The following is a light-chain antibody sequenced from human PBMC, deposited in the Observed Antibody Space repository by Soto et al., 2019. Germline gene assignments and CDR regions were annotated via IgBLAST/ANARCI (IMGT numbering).Light chain of an antibody. CDR1: CSDIGGYNS. CDR2: DVT. CDR3: SSFPDANPLL. J-gene: IGLJ1*01. Sequence: QSVLTQSPSASGSPGQSVTISCTGTCSDIGGYNSVSWYQQHPGKAPKVMIYDVTKRPSGVPDRFSGSKSGNTASLTVSALQAEDEADYYCSSFPDANPLLLGTGTKVTVL. V-gene: IGLV2-8*01.